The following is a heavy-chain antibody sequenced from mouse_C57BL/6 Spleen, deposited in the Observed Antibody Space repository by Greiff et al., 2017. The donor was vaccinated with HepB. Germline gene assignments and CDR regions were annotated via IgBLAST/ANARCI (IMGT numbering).Heavy chain of an antibody. Sequence: EVHLVESGGGLVKPGGSLKLSCAASGFTFSSYTMSWVRQTPEKRLEWVATISGGGGNTYYPDSVKGRFTISRDNAKNTLYLQMSSLRSEDTALYYCARRDGFHYFDYWGQGTTLTVSS. D-gene: IGHD2-3*01. CDR2: ISGGGGNT. CDR1: GFTFSSYT. CDR3: ARRDGFHYFDY. J-gene: IGHJ2*01. V-gene: IGHV5-9*01.